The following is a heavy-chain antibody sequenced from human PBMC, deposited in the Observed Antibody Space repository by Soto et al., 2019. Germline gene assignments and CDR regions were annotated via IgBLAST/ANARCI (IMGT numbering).Heavy chain of an antibody. CDR1: GFGFSTHA. CDR2: ITNTGITT. Sequence: GGSLRLSGAASGFGFSTHALSWVRQAPGKGLEWLSSITNTGITTHYADSVKGRFTISRENSRNTLHLQMNNLRVDDTAVYYCAKGFDYGDTKHIDHWGQGTLVTVS. D-gene: IGHD4-17*01. CDR3: AKGFDYGDTKHIDH. V-gene: IGHV3-23*01. J-gene: IGHJ4*02.